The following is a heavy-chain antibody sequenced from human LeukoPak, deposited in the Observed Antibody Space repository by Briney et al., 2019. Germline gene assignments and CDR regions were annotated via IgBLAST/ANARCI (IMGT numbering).Heavy chain of an antibody. Sequence: ASVKVSCKASGYTFTGYYMHWVRQAPGQGLEWMGWINPNSGDTNYAQKFQGRVTMTRETSISTAYMERSRLRSDDTAVYYCARDGVIRGVIVYWGQGTLVTVSS. D-gene: IGHD3-10*01. V-gene: IGHV1-2*02. CDR2: INPNSGDT. J-gene: IGHJ4*02. CDR1: GYTFTGYY. CDR3: ARDGVIRGVIVY.